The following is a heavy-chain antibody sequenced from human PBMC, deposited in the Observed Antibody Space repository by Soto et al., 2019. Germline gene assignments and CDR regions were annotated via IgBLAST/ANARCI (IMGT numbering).Heavy chain of an antibody. CDR3: AKVLSYSSSWYGHLENYGMDV. Sequence: GGSLRLSCAASGFTFSSYAMSWVRQAPGKGLEWVSAISGSGGSTYYADSVKGRFTISRDNSKNTLYLQMNSLRAEDTAVYYCAKVLSYSSSWYGHLENYGMDVWGQGTTVTVSS. D-gene: IGHD6-13*01. CDR2: ISGSGGST. CDR1: GFTFSSYA. V-gene: IGHV3-23*01. J-gene: IGHJ6*02.